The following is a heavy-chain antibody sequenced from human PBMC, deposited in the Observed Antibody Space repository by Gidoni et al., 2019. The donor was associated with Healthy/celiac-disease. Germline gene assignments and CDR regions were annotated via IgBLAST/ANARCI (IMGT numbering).Heavy chain of an antibody. V-gene: IGHV1-24*01. CDR2: FDAEDGET. J-gene: IGHJ4*02. Sequence: QVQLVQSGAEVKKPGASVKVSCKVSGYPLTALSWPWVRKAPGKGLEWRGGFDAEDGETIEAQKFQGRVTMTEDTSTDTAYMELSSLRSEDTAVYYCATYYYYDSSGPSWGPFDYWGQGTLVTVSS. CDR3: ATYYYYDSSGPSWGPFDY. D-gene: IGHD3-22*01. CDR1: GYPLTALS.